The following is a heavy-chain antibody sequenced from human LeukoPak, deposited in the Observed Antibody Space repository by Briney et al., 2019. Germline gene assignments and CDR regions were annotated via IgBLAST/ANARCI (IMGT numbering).Heavy chain of an antibody. CDR3: ARSEELSLYYFDY. CDR2: IYPGDSDT. CDR1: GYSFTSYW. Sequence: GESLKISCKGSGYSFTSYWIGWVRQMPGKGLEWMGIIYPGDSDTRYSPSFQGQVTISADKSISTAYLQLSSLKASDTAMYYCARSEELSLYYFDYWGQGTLVTVSS. D-gene: IGHD3-16*02. J-gene: IGHJ4*02. V-gene: IGHV5-51*01.